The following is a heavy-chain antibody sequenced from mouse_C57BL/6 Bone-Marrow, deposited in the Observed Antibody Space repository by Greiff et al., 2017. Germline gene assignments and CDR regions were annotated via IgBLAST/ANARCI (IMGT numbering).Heavy chain of an antibody. CDR3: ASRLRYYYAMDY. CDR1: GFTFSSYG. J-gene: IGHJ4*01. D-gene: IGHD3-2*02. CDR2: ISSGGSYT. V-gene: IGHV5-6*02. Sequence: EVMLVESGGDLVKPGGSLKLSCAASGFTFSSYGMSWVRQTPDKRLEWVATISSGGSYTYYPDSVKGRFTISRDNAKNTLYLQMSSLKSEDTAMYYCASRLRYYYAMDYWGQGTSVTVSS.